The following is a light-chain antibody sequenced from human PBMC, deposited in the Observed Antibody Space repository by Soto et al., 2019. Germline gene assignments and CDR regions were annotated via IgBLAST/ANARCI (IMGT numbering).Light chain of an antibody. CDR1: SFDVGAYNY. V-gene: IGLV2-14*03. CDR2: EVS. J-gene: IGLJ3*02. Sequence: QSVLTQPASVSASPAQSITISCTGTSFDVGAYNYVSWYQQYPGKAPKLIIYEVSNRPSDISGRFSGSKSGNTASLTISGLQAEDEADYYCTSYTGTSIWVIGGGTKVTVL. CDR3: TSYTGTSIWV.